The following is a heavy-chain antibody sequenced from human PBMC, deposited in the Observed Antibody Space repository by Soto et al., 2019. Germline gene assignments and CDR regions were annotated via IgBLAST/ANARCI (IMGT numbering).Heavy chain of an antibody. J-gene: IGHJ4*02. D-gene: IGHD1-1*01. CDR1: GGSISTYY. CDR3: ARGLMVISATGTAFNC. CDR2: IYASGST. Sequence: ASETLSLTCTVSGGSISTYYWSWIRQPAGKGLEWIGRIYASGSTNYNPSLKSRVTMSVATSKNQFSLKLSSVTAADTAVYYCARGLMVISATGTAFNCWGQGPRVVVSS. V-gene: IGHV4-4*07.